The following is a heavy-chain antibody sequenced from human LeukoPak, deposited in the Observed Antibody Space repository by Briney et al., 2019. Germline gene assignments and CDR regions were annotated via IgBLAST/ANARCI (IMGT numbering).Heavy chain of an antibody. J-gene: IGHJ3*02. CDR3: ARENRGYSYDFLNENAFDI. CDR2: IKQDGSEK. CDR1: GFTFSSYW. V-gene: IGHV3-7*01. Sequence: GGSLRLSCAASGFTFSSYWMSWVRQAPGKGLEWVANIKQDGSEKYYVDSVKGRFTISRDNAKNSLYLQMNSLRAEDTAVYYCARENRGYSYDFLNENAFDIWGQGTMVTVSS. D-gene: IGHD5-18*01.